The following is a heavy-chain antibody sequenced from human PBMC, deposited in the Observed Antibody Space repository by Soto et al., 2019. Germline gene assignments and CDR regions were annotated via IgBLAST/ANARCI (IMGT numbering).Heavy chain of an antibody. Sequence: PSETLSLTCAVYGGSFSGYYWSWIRQPPGKGLEWIGEINHSGSTNYNPSLKSRVTISVDTSKNQFSLKLSSVTAADTPVYYCAREVLLWFGELFDSDYYGMDVWGQGTTVTAAS. CDR2: INHSGST. D-gene: IGHD3-10*01. CDR1: GGSFSGYY. J-gene: IGHJ6*02. V-gene: IGHV4-34*01. CDR3: AREVLLWFGELFDSDYYGMDV.